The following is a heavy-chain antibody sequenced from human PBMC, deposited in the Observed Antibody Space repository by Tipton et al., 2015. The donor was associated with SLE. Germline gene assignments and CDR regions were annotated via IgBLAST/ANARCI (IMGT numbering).Heavy chain of an antibody. D-gene: IGHD4-11*01. CDR2: IYYSGST. CDR1: GGSISSSSYY. V-gene: IGHV4-39*07. J-gene: IGHJ5*02. Sequence: TLSLTCTVSGGSISSSSYYWGWIRQPPGKGLEWIGSIYYSGSTYYNPSLKSRVTISVDTSKNQFSLKLSSVTAADTAVYYCAGGGPYDYFDPWGQGTLVTVSS. CDR3: AGGGPYDYFDP.